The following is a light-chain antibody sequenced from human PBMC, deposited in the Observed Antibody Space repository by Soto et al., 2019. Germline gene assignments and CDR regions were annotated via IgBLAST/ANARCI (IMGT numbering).Light chain of an antibody. J-gene: IGLJ2*01. V-gene: IGLV2-23*01. CDR2: EDN. CDR1: SSDVWNYNL. CDR3: CSYAGSTTLV. Sequence: QSALTQPASVSGSPGQSITISCTGTSSDVWNYNLISWYQHHPGKAPKLLIYEDNKRPSGVSNRFSGSKSGNTASLTISGLQAEDEADYYCCSYAGSTTLVFGGGTKVTVL.